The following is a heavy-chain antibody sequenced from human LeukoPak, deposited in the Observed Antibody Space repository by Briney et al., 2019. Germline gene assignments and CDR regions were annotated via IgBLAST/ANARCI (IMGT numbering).Heavy chain of an antibody. Sequence: GESLKISCKGSGYSFSSYWIAWVRQMPGKGLEWMGIIYPGDSDTRYSPSFQGQVTISADKSISTAYLQWSSLKASDTAMYYCARHVSSSWYYFDYWGQGTLVTVSS. J-gene: IGHJ4*02. D-gene: IGHD6-13*01. CDR3: ARHVSSSWYYFDY. CDR1: GYSFSSYW. V-gene: IGHV5-51*01. CDR2: IYPGDSDT.